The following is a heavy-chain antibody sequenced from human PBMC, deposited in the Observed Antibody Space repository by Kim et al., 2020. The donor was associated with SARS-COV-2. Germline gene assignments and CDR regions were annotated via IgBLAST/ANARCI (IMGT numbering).Heavy chain of an antibody. D-gene: IGHD2-2*01. Sequence: SETLSLTCTVSGGSISSGGYYWSWIRQHPGKGLEWIGYIYYSGSTYYNPSLKSRVTISVDTSKNQFSLKLSSVTAADTAVYYCAREKYCSSTSCIGYYYYGMDFWGQGTTVTVSS. J-gene: IGHJ6*02. V-gene: IGHV4-31*03. CDR3: AREKYCSSTSCIGYYYYGMDF. CDR1: GGSISSGGYY. CDR2: IYYSGST.